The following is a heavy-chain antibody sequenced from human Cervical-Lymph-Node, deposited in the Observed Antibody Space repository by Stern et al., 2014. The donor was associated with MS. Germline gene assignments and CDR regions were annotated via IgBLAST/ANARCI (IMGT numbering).Heavy chain of an antibody. CDR3: ALSSETIDRLYSLGYDL. Sequence: VQLVESGAEVTKPGSSVKVSCKASGGTFSKFPSSWVRQAPGQGLEWMGGIFPVFGTPTYAQEFRGRVTITADVSTSTVYMELSSLRSDDTAVYYCALSSETIDRLYSLGYDLWGQGTLVTVSS. V-gene: IGHV1-69*01. D-gene: IGHD2-8*01. CDR1: GGTFSKFP. CDR2: IFPVFGTP. J-gene: IGHJ5*02.